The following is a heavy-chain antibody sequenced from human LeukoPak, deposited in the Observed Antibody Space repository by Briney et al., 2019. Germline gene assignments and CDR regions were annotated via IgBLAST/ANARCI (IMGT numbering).Heavy chain of an antibody. D-gene: IGHD3-22*01. CDR2: IYSGGST. V-gene: IGHV3-53*01. Sequence: GGSLRLSCAPSGFTVSSNYMSCVRHAPGEGLEWVSVIYSGGSTYYADSVKGRFTISRDNSKNTLYLQMNSLRAEDTAVYYCARVFPTQYYYDSSGYLDYWGQGTLVTVSS. CDR3: ARVFPTQYYYDSSGYLDY. CDR1: GFTVSSNY. J-gene: IGHJ4*02.